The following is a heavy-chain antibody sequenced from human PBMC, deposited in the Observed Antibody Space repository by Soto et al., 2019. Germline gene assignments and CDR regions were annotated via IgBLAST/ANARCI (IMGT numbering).Heavy chain of an antibody. CDR3: ARFAEAAVRRDSDHYYKDV. V-gene: IGHV4-31*03. CDR2: VYYSGRT. Sequence: SETLSLTCSVSGDSINSGDYYWYWIRQHPGEGLENMGYVYYSGRTSYNPSLKNRISISLDTSQNQVSLKLTSVTAADTAVYYCARFAEAAVRRDSDHYYKDVWGKGTSVTVSS. D-gene: IGHD6-13*01. J-gene: IGHJ6*03. CDR1: GDSINSGDYY.